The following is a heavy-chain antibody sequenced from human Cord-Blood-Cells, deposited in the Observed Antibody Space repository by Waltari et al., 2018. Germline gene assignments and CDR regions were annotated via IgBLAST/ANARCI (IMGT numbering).Heavy chain of an antibody. V-gene: IGHV2-26*01. J-gene: IGHJ4*02. Sequence: QVTLKVSGPVLVKPTETLTLTGTVPGCSLSNARRGASWIRQPPGKALEWLAHIFSNDEKSYSTSLKSRLTISKDTSKSQVVLTMTNMDPVDTATYYCARSSELGFDYWGQGTLVTVSS. CDR3: ARSSELGFDY. CDR1: GCSLSNARRG. D-gene: IGHD7-27*01. CDR2: IFSNDEK.